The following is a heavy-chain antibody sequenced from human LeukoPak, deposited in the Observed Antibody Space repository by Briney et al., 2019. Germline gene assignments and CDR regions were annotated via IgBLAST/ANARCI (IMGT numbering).Heavy chain of an antibody. D-gene: IGHD3-3*01. Sequence: GGSLRLSCAASGFMFSSYWMSWVRQAPGKGLEWVANIKQDGSEKYYVDSVKGRFTISRDNAKNTLYLQMNSLRAEDTAVYYCARESPPYYDFWSGYYGMDVWGKGTTVTVSS. V-gene: IGHV3-7*01. CDR1: GFMFSSYW. CDR2: IKQDGSEK. J-gene: IGHJ6*03. CDR3: ARESPPYYDFWSGYYGMDV.